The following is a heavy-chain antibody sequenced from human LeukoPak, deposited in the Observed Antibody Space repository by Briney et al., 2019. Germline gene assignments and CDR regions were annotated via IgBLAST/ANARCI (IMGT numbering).Heavy chain of an antibody. V-gene: IGHV5-51*01. CDR1: GYSFTSYW. CDR2: IYPGDSDT. J-gene: IGHJ4*02. D-gene: IGHD2-15*01. CDR3: ARGYCSGGSCLFFDY. Sequence: GESLEISCKGSGYSFTSYWIGWVRQMPGKGLEWMGIIYPGDSDTRYSPSFQGQVTISADKSISTAYLQWSSLKASDTAMYYCARGYCSGGSCLFFDYWGQGTLVTVSS.